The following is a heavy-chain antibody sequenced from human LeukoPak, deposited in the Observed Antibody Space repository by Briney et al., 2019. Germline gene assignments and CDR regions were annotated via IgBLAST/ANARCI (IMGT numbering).Heavy chain of an antibody. D-gene: IGHD3-22*01. Sequence: GASLQISCKGSGSVFTSYWIGWVRQLPGKGLEWMGIIYPGDSDTSYNPSFQGQVTISADKSISHASLQWSSLKASDTAMYYCARPPQGDYSVSSGYYFYFDYWGQGSLVTVSS. CDR3: ARPPQGDYSVSSGYYFYFDY. V-gene: IGHV5-51*01. J-gene: IGHJ4*02. CDR2: IYPGDSDT. CDR1: GSVFTSYW.